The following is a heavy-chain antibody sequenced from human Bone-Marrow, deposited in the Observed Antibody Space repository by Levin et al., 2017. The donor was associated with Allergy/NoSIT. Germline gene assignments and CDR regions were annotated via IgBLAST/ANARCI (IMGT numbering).Heavy chain of an antibody. Sequence: LAGGSLRLSCTASGFAVNSNYLSWVRQAPGKGLEWVSVIYAGGTTYYADSLKGRFIISRDNSNNTVFLHMNSLRADDTAVYRCARGISSGLYGGVYFDSWGQGTLVTVSS. V-gene: IGHV3-66*01. CDR2: IYAGGTT. D-gene: IGHD6-19*01. CDR3: ARGISSGLYGGVYFDS. CDR1: GFAVNSNY. J-gene: IGHJ4*02.